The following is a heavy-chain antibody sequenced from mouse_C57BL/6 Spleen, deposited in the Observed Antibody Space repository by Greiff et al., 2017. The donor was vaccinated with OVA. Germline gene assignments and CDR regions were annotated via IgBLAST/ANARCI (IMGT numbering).Heavy chain of an antibody. CDR2: ISSGSSTI. D-gene: IGHD1-1*01. J-gene: IGHJ1*03. Sequence: EVQLQESGGGLVKPGGSLKLSCAASGFTFSDYGMHWVRQAPEKGLEWVAYISSGSSTIYYADTVQGRFTISRDNAKNTLFLQMTSQRSEDTAMYYCATTVVATRYFDVWGTGTTVTVSS. CDR3: ATTVVATRYFDV. CDR1: GFTFSDYG. V-gene: IGHV5-17*01.